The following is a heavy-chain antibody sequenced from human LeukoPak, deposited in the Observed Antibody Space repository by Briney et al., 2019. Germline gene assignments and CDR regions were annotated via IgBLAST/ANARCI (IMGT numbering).Heavy chain of an antibody. V-gene: IGHV3-30*18. D-gene: IGHD1-26*01. Sequence: GGSLRLSCAASGFTFSSYGMHWVRQAPGKGLEWVAVISYDGSNKYYADSVKGRFTISRDNSRNTLYLQMNSLRAEDTALYYCAKKVVVGATSPYSDFQDWGQGTLVTVSS. J-gene: IGHJ1*01. CDR3: AKKVVVGATSPYSDFQD. CDR1: GFTFSSYG. CDR2: ISYDGSNK.